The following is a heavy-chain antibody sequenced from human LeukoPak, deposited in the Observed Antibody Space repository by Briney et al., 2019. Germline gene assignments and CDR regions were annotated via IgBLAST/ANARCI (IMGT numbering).Heavy chain of an antibody. Sequence: PGGSLRLSCAASGLIFHNYALVWIRRAPGKGPEWVSAILGGGGTFYADAVKGRLTISRDNSKNTLYLQMNSLRAEDTATYYCGQDPNGNYIGAFDFWGRGTMVTVSS. V-gene: IGHV3-23*01. CDR2: ILGGGGT. D-gene: IGHD4-17*01. CDR1: GLIFHNYA. J-gene: IGHJ3*01. CDR3: GQDPNGNYIGAFDF.